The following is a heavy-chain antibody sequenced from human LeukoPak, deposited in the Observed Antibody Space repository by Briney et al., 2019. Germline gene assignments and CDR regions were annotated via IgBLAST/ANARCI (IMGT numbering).Heavy chain of an antibody. D-gene: IGHD1-26*01. CDR3: ARDNSVGDNAWWFDP. V-gene: IGHV1-46*01. CDR1: GYTFTSYY. J-gene: IGHJ5*02. CDR2: INPSGGST. Sequence: GASVKVSCKASGYTFTSYYMHWVRQAPGQGLEWMGIINPSGGSTSYAQKFQGRVTMTRDTSTSTVYMELSSLRSEDTAVYYCARDNSVGDNAWWFDPWGQGTPVTVSS.